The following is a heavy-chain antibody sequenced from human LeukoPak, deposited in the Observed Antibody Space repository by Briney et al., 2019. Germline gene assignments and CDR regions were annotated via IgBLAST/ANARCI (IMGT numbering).Heavy chain of an antibody. D-gene: IGHD3-22*01. Sequence: SETLSLTCTVSGGSISSSSYYWGWIRQPPGKGLEWIGSIYYSGSTYYNPSLKSRVTISVDTSKNQFSLKLSSVTAADTAVYYCARGMSYYYDSSGHYFAFDIWGQGTMVTVSS. CDR2: IYYSGST. CDR3: ARGMSYYYDSSGHYFAFDI. J-gene: IGHJ3*02. CDR1: GGSISSSSYY. V-gene: IGHV4-39*07.